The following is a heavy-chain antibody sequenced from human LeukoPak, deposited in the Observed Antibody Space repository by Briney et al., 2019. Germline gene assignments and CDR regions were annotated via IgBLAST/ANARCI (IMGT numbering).Heavy chain of an antibody. J-gene: IGHJ4*02. D-gene: IGHD6-19*01. V-gene: IGHV5-10-1*01. Sequence: GESLRISCKGSGYSFSTCWISWVRQMPGKGLEWMGRIDPSASYTYYSPSFQGHVTISADKSISTAYLQWSGLKASDTAIYYCARHFYRNSCGYWGEGTLVTVSS. CDR3: ARHFYRNSCGY. CDR2: IDPSASYT. CDR1: GYSFSTCW.